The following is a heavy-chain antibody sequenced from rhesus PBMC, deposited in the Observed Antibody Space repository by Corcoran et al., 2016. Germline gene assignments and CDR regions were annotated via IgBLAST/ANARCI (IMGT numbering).Heavy chain of an antibody. CDR1: GGSISSGYNY. CDR3: AREIVVISTAPRYYFDY. V-gene: IGHV4-122*02. D-gene: IGHD2-27*01. CDR2: ITYSGST. Sequence: QVQLQESGPGLVKPSETLSLTCAVSGGSISSGYNYWSWIRQPPGKGLEWIGYITYSGSTSYNPALKSRVTMSRETSKNQFSLKLSSVTAADTAVYYCAREIVVISTAPRYYFDYWGQGVLVTVSS. J-gene: IGHJ4*01.